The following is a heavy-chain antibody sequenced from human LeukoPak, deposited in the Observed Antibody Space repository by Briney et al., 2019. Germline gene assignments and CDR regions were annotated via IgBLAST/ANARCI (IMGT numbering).Heavy chain of an antibody. Sequence: GGSLRLSCAASGFTFSSYGMHWVRQAPGKGLEWVAVIWYDGINKYYADSVKGRFTISRDNSKNTLYLQMNSLRAEDTAVYYCAKDKAVVVPAAMGKYYYYYYMDVWGKGTTVTVSS. CDR2: IWYDGINK. D-gene: IGHD2-2*01. CDR1: GFTFSSYG. J-gene: IGHJ6*03. CDR3: AKDKAVVVPAAMGKYYYYYYMDV. V-gene: IGHV3-33*06.